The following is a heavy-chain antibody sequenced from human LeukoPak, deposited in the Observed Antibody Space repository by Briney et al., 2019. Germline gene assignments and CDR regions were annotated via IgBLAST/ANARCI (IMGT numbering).Heavy chain of an antibody. D-gene: IGHD3-22*01. J-gene: IGHJ1*01. CDR1: GGSISSYY. V-gene: IGHV4-59*12. CDR2: IYYSGRT. Sequence: SETLSLTCSVSGGSISSYYWSWIRQPPGRGLEWIGYIYYSGRTSYNPSLKSRVTISLDTSQKQFSLKLSSVTAADTAVYYCVADSGYWRTEHWGQGTLVTVSS. CDR3: VADSGYWRTEH.